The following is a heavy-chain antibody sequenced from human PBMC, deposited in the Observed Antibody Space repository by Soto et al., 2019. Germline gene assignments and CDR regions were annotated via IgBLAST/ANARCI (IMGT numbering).Heavy chain of an antibody. D-gene: IGHD3-10*01. CDR3: TTLPYYGSGSYYYYYYMDV. V-gene: IGHV3-15*01. Sequence: EVQLVESGGGLVKPGGSLRLSCAASGFTFSNAWMSWVRQAPGEGLEWVGRIKSKTDGGTTDYAAPVKGRFTISRDDSKNTLYLQMNSLKTEDTAVYYCTTLPYYGSGSYYYYYYMDVWGKGTTVTVSS. J-gene: IGHJ6*03. CDR1: GFTFSNAW. CDR2: IKSKTDGGTT.